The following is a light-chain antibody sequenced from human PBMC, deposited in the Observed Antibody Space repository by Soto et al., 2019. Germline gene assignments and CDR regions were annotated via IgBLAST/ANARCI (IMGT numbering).Light chain of an antibody. CDR1: SSDIGDYKY. J-gene: IGLJ2*01. Sequence: QSALTQPASVSGSPGQSITISCTGSSSDIGDYKYVSWYKHHPGKAPKLMIYDVSNRPSGVSNRFSGSKSGNTASLTISGLQAEDEAYYYVSSYTSTNFVIFGGGTKLTVL. CDR3: SSYTSTNFVI. CDR2: DVS. V-gene: IGLV2-14*03.